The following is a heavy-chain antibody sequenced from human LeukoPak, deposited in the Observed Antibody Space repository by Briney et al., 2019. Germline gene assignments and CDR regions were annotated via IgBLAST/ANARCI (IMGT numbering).Heavy chain of an antibody. CDR2: IYPDDSDT. Sequence: HGESLKISCKVSGYSFATYWIGWVRQMPGKGLEWMGIIYPDDSDTRYSPSFQGQVTISVDKSINTAYLQWSSLKASDTAMYYCATPYPREYCSSTTCYFNYWGQGTLVTVSS. V-gene: IGHV5-51*01. D-gene: IGHD2-2*01. J-gene: IGHJ4*02. CDR3: ATPYPREYCSSTTCYFNY. CDR1: GYSFATYW.